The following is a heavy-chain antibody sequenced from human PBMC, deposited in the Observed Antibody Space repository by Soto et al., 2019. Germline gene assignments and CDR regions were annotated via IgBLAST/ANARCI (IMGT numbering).Heavy chain of an antibody. J-gene: IGHJ6*02. D-gene: IGHD1-26*01. CDR1: GFTFDDYA. V-gene: IGHV3-9*01. Sequence: PGGSLRLSCAASGFTFDDYAMHWVRQAPGKGLEWVSGISWNSGSIGYADSVKGRFTISRDNAKNSLYLQMNSLRAEDTALYYCAKDMVGTTQPASSQQFPRYYYYYGMDVWGQGTTVTVSS. CDR3: AKDMVGTTQPASSQQFPRYYYYYGMDV. CDR2: ISWNSGSI.